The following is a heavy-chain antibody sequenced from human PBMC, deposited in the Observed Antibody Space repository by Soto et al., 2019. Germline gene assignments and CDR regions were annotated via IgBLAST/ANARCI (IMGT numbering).Heavy chain of an antibody. CDR3: ARDGELGSPRNDAFDI. D-gene: IGHD7-27*01. J-gene: IGHJ3*02. CDR2: IKQDGSEK. V-gene: IGHV3-7*01. CDR1: GFTFSSYW. Sequence: GGSLRLSCAASGFTFSSYWMSWVRQAPGKGLEWVANIKQDGSEKYYVDSVKGRFTISRDNAKNSLYLQMNSLRAEDTAVYYCARDGELGSPRNDAFDIWGQGTMVTVSS.